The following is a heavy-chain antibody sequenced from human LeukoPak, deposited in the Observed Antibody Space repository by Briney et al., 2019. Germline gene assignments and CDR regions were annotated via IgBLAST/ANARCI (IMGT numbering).Heavy chain of an antibody. Sequence: PGGSLTLSSPASGFTVSSNYMSWVRQAPGEVLEWAAVTYSGGSTYYPDSVKGRFTISRDNSKNKLYLQMNSLRAEDKAVYYCASDRTYYDSSGYSYGMDVWGQGTTVTVSS. CDR1: GFTVSSNY. CDR2: TYSGGST. V-gene: IGHV3-66*01. CDR3: ASDRTYYDSSGYSYGMDV. D-gene: IGHD3-22*01. J-gene: IGHJ6*02.